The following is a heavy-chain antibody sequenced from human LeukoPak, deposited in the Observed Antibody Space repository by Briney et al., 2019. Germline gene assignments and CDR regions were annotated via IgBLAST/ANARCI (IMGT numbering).Heavy chain of an antibody. Sequence: GGSLRLSCAASGFTFSSYWMHWVRQAPGKGLVWVSRINTDGSSTSYADSVKGRFTISRDNAKNTLYLQMNSLRAEDTAVYYCARGGVYSSSWYVDYWGQGTLVTVSS. D-gene: IGHD6-13*01. CDR1: GFTFSSYW. CDR2: INTDGSST. J-gene: IGHJ4*02. V-gene: IGHV3-74*01. CDR3: ARGGVYSSSWYVDY.